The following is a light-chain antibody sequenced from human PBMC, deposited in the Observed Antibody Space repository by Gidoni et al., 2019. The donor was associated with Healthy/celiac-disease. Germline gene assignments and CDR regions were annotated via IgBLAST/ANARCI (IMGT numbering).Light chain of an antibody. V-gene: IGKV3-15*01. Sequence: PRSVSQGARVASSCRASQGVRSNLAWYQQKPGQAPRLLIYGVSSRATGIPARFSGSGSGTEFTLTISSLQSEDFAVYYCQQYNNLPRTFGQGTKVEIK. CDR2: GVS. CDR1: QGVRSN. J-gene: IGKJ1*01. CDR3: QQYNNLPRT.